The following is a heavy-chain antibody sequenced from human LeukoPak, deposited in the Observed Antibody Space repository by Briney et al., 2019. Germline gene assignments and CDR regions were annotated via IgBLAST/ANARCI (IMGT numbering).Heavy chain of an antibody. J-gene: IGHJ4*02. CDR1: GGSFRGYY. CDR3: ASRVHYYGSGSYYN. CDR2: IKHRGST. D-gene: IGHD3-10*01. V-gene: IGHV4-34*01. Sequence: PSETLSLTCAVYGGSFRGYYWSWIRQPPGKGLEWIGEIKHRGSTNYNPSRKSPVTISVDTSKNQFSLKLSSVPAADPAVYYCASRVHYYGSGSYYNWGQGTLVTVSS.